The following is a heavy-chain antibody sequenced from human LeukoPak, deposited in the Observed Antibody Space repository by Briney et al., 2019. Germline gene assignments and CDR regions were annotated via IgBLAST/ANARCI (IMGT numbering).Heavy chain of an antibody. V-gene: IGHV4-34*01. J-gene: IGHJ4*02. CDR3: ARDYDDSSGYYPFDY. D-gene: IGHD3-22*01. Sequence: SETLSLTCAVYGGSFSGYYWSWIRQPPGKGLEWIGEINHSGSTNYNPSLKSRVTISVDTSKNQFSLKLSSVTAADTAVYYCARDYDDSSGYYPFDYWGQGTLVTVSS. CDR2: INHSGST. CDR1: GGSFSGYY.